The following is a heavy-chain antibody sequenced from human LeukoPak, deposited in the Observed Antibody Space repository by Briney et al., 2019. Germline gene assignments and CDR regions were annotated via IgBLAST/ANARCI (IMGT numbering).Heavy chain of an antibody. CDR3: ARSGAGGAFDM. CDR1: GFTFSSYW. Sequence: GGSLRLSCAASGFTFSSYWMHWVRQAPGKGLVWVSRINSDGSSTSYADSVKGRFTISRDNAKNTLFLQMNSLTAEDTAVYYCARSGAGGAFDMWGRGTMVTVSS. D-gene: IGHD3-10*01. J-gene: IGHJ3*02. V-gene: IGHV3-74*01. CDR2: INSDGSST.